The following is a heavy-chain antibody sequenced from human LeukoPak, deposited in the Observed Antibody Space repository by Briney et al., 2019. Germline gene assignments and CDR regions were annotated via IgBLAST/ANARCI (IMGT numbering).Heavy chain of an antibody. CDR2: IYSGGST. J-gene: IGHJ5*02. V-gene: IGHV3-53*01. D-gene: IGHD3-22*01. CDR1: GFTVSSNY. CDR3: ARDQVRSDRRWFDP. Sequence: GGSLRLSCAASGFTVSSNYMSWVRQAPGKGLEWVSVIYSGGSTYYADSVKGRFTISRDNSKNTLYLQMNSLRAEDTAVYYCARDQVRSDRRWFDPWGQGTLVTVSS.